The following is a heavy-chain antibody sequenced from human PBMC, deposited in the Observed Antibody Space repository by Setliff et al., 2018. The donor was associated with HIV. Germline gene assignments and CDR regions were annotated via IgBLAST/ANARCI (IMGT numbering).Heavy chain of an antibody. CDR1: GGSISSGGYS. V-gene: IGHV4-30-2*01. Sequence: SETLSLTCAVSGGSISSGGYSWTWIRQPPGKGLEWIAYIFHSGRIYYNPTLKSRVTMSVDRSKNHLSLNVTSVTAADTAVYYCARISQPLDYAMDVWGQGTTVTVSS. J-gene: IGHJ6*02. CDR2: IFHSGRI. D-gene: IGHD6-13*01. CDR3: ARISQPLDYAMDV.